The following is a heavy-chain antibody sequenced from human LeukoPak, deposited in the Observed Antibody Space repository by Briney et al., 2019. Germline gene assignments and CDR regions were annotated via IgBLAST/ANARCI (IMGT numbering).Heavy chain of an antibody. J-gene: IGHJ3*02. CDR2: IYYSGST. D-gene: IGHD1-1*01. CDR3: ARSSTGTDAFDI. CDR1: GGSISSSSYY. Sequence: PSETLSLTCTVSGGSISSSSYYWGWIRQPPGKGLEWIGSIYYSGSTYYNPSLKSRVTISVDTSKNQFSLKLSSVTAADTAVYYCARSSTGTDAFDIWGQGTMVTVSS. V-gene: IGHV4-39*01.